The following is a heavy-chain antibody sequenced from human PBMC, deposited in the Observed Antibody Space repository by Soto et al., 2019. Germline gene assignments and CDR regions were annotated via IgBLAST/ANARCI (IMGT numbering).Heavy chain of an antibody. J-gene: IGHJ4*02. CDR3: VRSSGWTGDF. CDR2: IKQDGSEI. Sequence: EVQLVESGGGLVQPGGSRRLSCVASGFTFSSRWMNWVRHVPGKGLEWVANIKQDGSEIHYVDSVKGRFTISRDNAKNSLYLQMNSLRVEDTAVYHCVRSSGWTGDFWGQGILVTVSS. V-gene: IGHV3-7*04. D-gene: IGHD3-10*01. CDR1: GFTFSSRW.